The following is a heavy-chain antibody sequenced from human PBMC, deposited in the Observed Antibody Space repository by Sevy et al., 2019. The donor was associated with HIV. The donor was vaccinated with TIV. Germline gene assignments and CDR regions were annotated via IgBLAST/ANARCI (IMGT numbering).Heavy chain of an antibody. D-gene: IGHD3-10*01. J-gene: IGHJ4*02. CDR2: TRNKANSYTT. CDR3: ARGAYGSGSYYYYFDY. CDR1: GFTFSDHY. V-gene: IGHV3-72*01. Sequence: GGSLRLSCAASGFTFSDHYMDWVRQAPGKGLEWVGRTRNKANSYTTEYAASVKGRFTISRDDSKNSLYLQMNSLKTEDTAVYYCARGAYGSGSYYYYFDYWGQGTLVTVSS.